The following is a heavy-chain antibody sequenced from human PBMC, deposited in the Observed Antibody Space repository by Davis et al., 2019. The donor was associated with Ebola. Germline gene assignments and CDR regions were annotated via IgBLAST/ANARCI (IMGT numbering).Heavy chain of an antibody. D-gene: IGHD2-2*01. CDR1: GFTFSSYA. V-gene: IGHV3-30-3*01. CDR3: ARYHAPYYYYYMDV. J-gene: IGHJ6*03. Sequence: GESLKISCAASGFTFSSYAMHWVRQAPGKGLEWVAVISYDGSNKYYADSVKGRFTISRDNSKNTLYLLMNSLRAEDTAVYYCARYHAPYYYYYMDVWGKGTTVTVSS. CDR2: ISYDGSNK.